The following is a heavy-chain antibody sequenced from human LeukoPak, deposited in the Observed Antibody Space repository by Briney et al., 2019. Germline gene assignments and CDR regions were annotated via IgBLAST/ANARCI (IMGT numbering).Heavy chain of an antibody. CDR1: GFRFSDYG. D-gene: IGHD3/OR15-3a*01. CDR3: AKTPRDYTDFNWYFDL. J-gene: IGHJ2*01. V-gene: IGHV3-30*18. CDR2: VSYDGSNK. Sequence: GRSLRLSCAGFGFRFSDYGIHWVRQAPGKGLEWVAVVSYDGSNKYYSDSLRGQFTISRDNSKNTLYLQMNSLRAEDTAVYYCAKTPRDYTDFNWYFDLWGRGTLVSVSS.